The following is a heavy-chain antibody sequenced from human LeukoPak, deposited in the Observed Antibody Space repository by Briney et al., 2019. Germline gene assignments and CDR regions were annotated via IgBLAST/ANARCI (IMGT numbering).Heavy chain of an antibody. CDR2: ISYSGTST. J-gene: IGHJ4*02. Sequence: GGSLRLSCAASGFTFNSCAMSWVRQAPGKGLEWVSTISYSGTSTFYADSVTSRFTISRDNSKNALYVQMNSLRAEDTAVYYCAKRDYYSFDYWGQGTLVTVSS. V-gene: IGHV3-23*01. CDR3: AKRDYYSFDY. D-gene: IGHD2/OR15-2a*01. CDR1: GFTFNSCA.